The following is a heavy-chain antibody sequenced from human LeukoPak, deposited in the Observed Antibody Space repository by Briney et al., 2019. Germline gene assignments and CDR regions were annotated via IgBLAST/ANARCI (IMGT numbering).Heavy chain of an antibody. CDR3: VSFYETY. J-gene: IGHJ4*02. Sequence: SGGSLRLSCAASGNYWMHWVRQAPGKGLVWVSHINSDGSWTSYADSVKGRFTISKDNAENTVYLQMNSPRAEDTAVYYCVSFYETYWGRGTLVTVSS. V-gene: IGHV3-74*01. CDR2: INSDGSWT. CDR1: GNYW. D-gene: IGHD2/OR15-2a*01.